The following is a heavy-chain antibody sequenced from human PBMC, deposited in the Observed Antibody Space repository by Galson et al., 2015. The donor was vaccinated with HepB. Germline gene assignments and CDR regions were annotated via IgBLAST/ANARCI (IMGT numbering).Heavy chain of an antibody. D-gene: IGHD3-10*01. CDR3: ARDLGAGKYFDH. CDR1: GFYFGVYG. CDR2: IGHDGTYQ. V-gene: IGHV3-33*02. J-gene: IGHJ4*02. Sequence: SLRLSCAASGFYFGVYGMHWLRQAPGKGPEWVAVIGHDGTYQNYGDSAKGRFTISRDNSENTLFLQMNSLRGEDTAVYYCARDLGAGKYFDHGRQGMLVTVPS.